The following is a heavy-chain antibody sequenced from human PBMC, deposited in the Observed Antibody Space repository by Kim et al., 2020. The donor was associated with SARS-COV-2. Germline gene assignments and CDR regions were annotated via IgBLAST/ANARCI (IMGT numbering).Heavy chain of an antibody. Sequence: GGSLRLSCAASGFTFSSYAMHWVRQAPGKGLEWVAVISYDGSNKYYADSVKGRFTISRDNSKNTLYLQMNSLRAEDTAAYYCARAGPEWGGPSSRPGYWG. CDR2: ISYDGSNK. V-gene: IGHV3-30-3*01. J-gene: IGHJ4*01. CDR1: GFTFSSYA. CDR3: ARAGPEWGGPSSRPGY. D-gene: IGHD1-26*01.